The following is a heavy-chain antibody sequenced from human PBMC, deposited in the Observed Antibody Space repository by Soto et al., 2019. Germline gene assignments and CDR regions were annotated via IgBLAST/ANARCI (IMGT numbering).Heavy chain of an antibody. CDR1: GFTVSSNY. CDR3: ARDDFWSGYPVDY. V-gene: IGHV3-66*01. J-gene: IGHJ4*02. CDR2: IYSGGST. Sequence: EVQLVESGGGLVQPGGSLRLSCAASGFTVSSNYMSWVRQAPGKGLEWVPVIYSGGSTYYADSVKGRFTISRDNSKNTLYLEMNSLRAEDTAVYYCARDDFWSGYPVDYWGQGTLVTVSS. D-gene: IGHD3-3*01.